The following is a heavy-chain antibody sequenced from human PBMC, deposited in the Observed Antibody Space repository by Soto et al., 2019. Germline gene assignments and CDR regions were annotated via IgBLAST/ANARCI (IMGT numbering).Heavy chain of an antibody. V-gene: IGHV4-59*01. D-gene: IGHD3-10*01. Sequence: SETVSLTCTVSGGSMSSYYWSWIRQPPGKGLEWIGYIYYSGSTIYNPSLKSRVTISVDTSKNQFSLKLSSVTAADTAVYYCARYGSGSSVWFDPWGQGTLVTVS. CDR3: ARYGSGSSVWFDP. CDR2: IYYSGST. CDR1: GGSMSSYY. J-gene: IGHJ5*02.